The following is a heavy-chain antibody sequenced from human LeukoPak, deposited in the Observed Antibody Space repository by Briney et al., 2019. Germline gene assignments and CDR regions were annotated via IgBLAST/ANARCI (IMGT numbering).Heavy chain of an antibody. CDR1: GGSISSYY. V-gene: IGHV4-59*12. CDR2: IYYSGST. D-gene: IGHD6-13*01. J-gene: IGHJ3*02. CDR3: ARDRIAAARWAFDI. Sequence: PSETLSLTCTVSGGSISSYYWSWIRQPPGKGLEWIGYIYYSGSTNYNPSLKSRVTISVDTSKNQFSLKLSSVTVADTAVYYCARDRIAAARWAFDIWGQGTMVTVSS.